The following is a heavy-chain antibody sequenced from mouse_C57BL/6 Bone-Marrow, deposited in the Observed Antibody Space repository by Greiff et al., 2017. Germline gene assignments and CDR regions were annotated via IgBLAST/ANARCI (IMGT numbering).Heavy chain of an antibody. CDR1: GYTFTDYY. CDR3: ATWGFAY. J-gene: IGHJ3*01. V-gene: IGHV1-26*01. D-gene: IGHD4-1*01. Sequence: EVQLQQSGPELVKPGASVKISCKASGYTFTDYYMNWVKQSHGKSLEWIGDINPNNGGASYNQKFKGKATLTVDKSSSTAYMELRSLTSKDSAVYYCATWGFAYWGQGTLVTVSA. CDR2: INPNNGGA.